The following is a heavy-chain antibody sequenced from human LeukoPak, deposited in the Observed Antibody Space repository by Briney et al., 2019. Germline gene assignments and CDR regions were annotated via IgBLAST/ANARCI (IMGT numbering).Heavy chain of an antibody. V-gene: IGHV4-4*07. J-gene: IGHJ4*02. CDR1: GASISGHY. Sequence: SETLSLTCIVSGASISGHYWSWIRQPAGKEPEWIGRVHTSRGTNYNSSLKSRLTMSVDTSKNQFSLHLASVTAADTAVYYCAKGGESSLPFDYWGQGTLVTVSS. CDR3: AKGGESSLPFDY. CDR2: VHTSRGT. D-gene: IGHD3-10*01.